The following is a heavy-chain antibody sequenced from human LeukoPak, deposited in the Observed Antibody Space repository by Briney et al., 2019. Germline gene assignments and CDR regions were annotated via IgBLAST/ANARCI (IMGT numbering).Heavy chain of an antibody. Sequence: SETLSLTCAVYGGSFSGYYWSWIRQPPGKGLEWIGEINHSGSTNYNPSLKSRVTISVDTSKNQFSLKLSSVTAADTAVYYCARGRLDYYGSGSYYPFDYWGQGTLVTVSS. J-gene: IGHJ4*02. D-gene: IGHD3-10*01. CDR3: ARGRLDYYGSGSYYPFDY. V-gene: IGHV4-34*01. CDR1: GGSFSGYY. CDR2: INHSGST.